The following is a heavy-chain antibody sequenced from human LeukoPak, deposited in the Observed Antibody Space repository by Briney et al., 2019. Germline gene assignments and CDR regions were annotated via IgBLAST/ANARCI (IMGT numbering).Heavy chain of an antibody. CDR3: ARAHYDFWSGYQFNWFDP. V-gene: IGHV1-8*01. CDR1: GYTFTSYD. J-gene: IGHJ5*02. Sequence: ASVKVSCKASGYTFTSYDINWVQQATGQGLEWMGWMNPNSGYTGYAQKFQGRVTMTRNTSISTAYMELSSLRSEDTAVYYCARAHYDFWSGYQFNWFDPWGQGTLVTVSS. CDR2: MNPNSGYT. D-gene: IGHD3-3*01.